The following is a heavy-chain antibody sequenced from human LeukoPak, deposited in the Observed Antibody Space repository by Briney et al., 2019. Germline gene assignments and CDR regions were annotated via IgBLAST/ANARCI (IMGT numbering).Heavy chain of an antibody. CDR2: INPSGGST. V-gene: IGHV1-46*01. Sequence: ASVTVSCKASGYTFTSYYMHWVRQAPGQGLEWMGIINPSGGSTSYAQKFQARVTMTRDTSTSTVYMELSSLRSEDTAVYYCASQAPYSSSWYEVDYWGQGTLVTVSS. J-gene: IGHJ4*02. CDR1: GYTFTSYY. CDR3: ASQAPYSSSWYEVDY. D-gene: IGHD6-13*01.